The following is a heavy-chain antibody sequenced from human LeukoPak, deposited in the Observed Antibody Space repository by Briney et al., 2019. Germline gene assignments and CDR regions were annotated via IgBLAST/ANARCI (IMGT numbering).Heavy chain of an antibody. CDR3: AKGGKWDVTPFDY. Sequence: QPGGSLRLSCAASGFTFTSYSMNWVRQAPGKGLEWVSTISGGGGSTYYADSVKGRFTISRGNSKNTLYLQVNSLRAEDTAVYYCAKGGKWDVTPFDYWGQGTLVTVSS. CDR1: GFTFTSYS. V-gene: IGHV3-23*01. J-gene: IGHJ4*02. CDR2: ISGGGGST. D-gene: IGHD1-26*01.